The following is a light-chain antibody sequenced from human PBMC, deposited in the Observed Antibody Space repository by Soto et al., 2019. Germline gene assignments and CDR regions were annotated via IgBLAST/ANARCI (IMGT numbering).Light chain of an antibody. CDR2: EVS. CDR3: CSYAGSSTYV. V-gene: IGLV2-23*02. Sequence: QFVLTHPASVSGSPGQSITISCTGTSSDVGSYNLVSWYQQHPGKAPKLMIYEVSKRPSGVSNRFSGSKSGNTASLTISGLQAEDEADYYCCSYAGSSTYVFGTGTKVTVL. CDR1: SSDVGSYNL. J-gene: IGLJ1*01.